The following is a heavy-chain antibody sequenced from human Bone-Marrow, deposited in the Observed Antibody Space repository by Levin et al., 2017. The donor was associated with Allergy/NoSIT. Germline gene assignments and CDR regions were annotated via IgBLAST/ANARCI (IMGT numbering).Heavy chain of an antibody. CDR1: GFTFSTIA. V-gene: IGHV3-23*01. CDR2: INYSGSTS. D-gene: IGHD4-17*01. J-gene: IGHJ2*01. CDR3: GKLGGSDYGETHLFFDR. Sequence: GGSLRLSCAASGFTFSTIAMSWVRQAPGKGLEWVSVINYSGSTSHYADSVKGRSTISRDNSENTVQLQINSLRADDTALYYCGKLGGSDYGETHLFFDRWGRGTLVTVAS.